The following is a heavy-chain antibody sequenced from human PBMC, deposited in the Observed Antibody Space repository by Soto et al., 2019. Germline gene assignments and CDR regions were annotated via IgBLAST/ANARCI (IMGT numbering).Heavy chain of an antibody. V-gene: IGHV1-46*03. CDR1: GYTFTSYF. CDR2: INPTGGST. D-gene: IGHD3-10*01. J-gene: IGHJ3*02. CDR3: ARAHTYYGSGMRAFDI. Sequence: QVQLVQSGAEVKKPGASVKVSCKASGYTFTSYFMHWVRQAPGQGLEWMGIINPTGGSTSFAQKLQGRVTMTRDASTSTVYMELRSLRSEDTAVYYCARAHTYYGSGMRAFDIWGQGTMVTVSS.